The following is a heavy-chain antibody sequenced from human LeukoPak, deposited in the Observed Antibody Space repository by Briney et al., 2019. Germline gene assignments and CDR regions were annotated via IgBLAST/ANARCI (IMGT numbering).Heavy chain of an antibody. Sequence: GVSLRLSCATSGLSFSSYAMSWVRQAPGKGLEWVSAMSSSDDGRYYAASVRGRFTISRDTSRSTLYLQMNSLRAEDAAVYYCATEIVVVYWGQGPLVTVSS. V-gene: IGHV3-23*01. CDR2: MSSSDDGR. CDR1: GLSFSSYA. CDR3: ATEIVVVY. J-gene: IGHJ4*02. D-gene: IGHD2-2*01.